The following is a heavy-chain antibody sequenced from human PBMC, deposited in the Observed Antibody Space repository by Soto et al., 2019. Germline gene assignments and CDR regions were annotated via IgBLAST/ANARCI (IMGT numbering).Heavy chain of an antibody. CDR2: IYQTGSI. J-gene: IGHJ5*02. CDR1: GGSINKNFW. D-gene: IGHD3-3*01. V-gene: IGHV4-4*02. CDR3: VRGNDNYDFWNNWSLDP. Sequence: SETLSLTCAVSGGSINKNFWSWVRQPPGKGLEWIGEIYQTGSINYNPSLRSRVTISVDKSKNQLSLKVDSVTAADTAFYYCVRGNDNYDFWNNWSLDPWGQGTLVTVSS.